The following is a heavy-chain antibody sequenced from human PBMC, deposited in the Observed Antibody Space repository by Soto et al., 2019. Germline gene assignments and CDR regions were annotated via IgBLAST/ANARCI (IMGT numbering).Heavy chain of an antibody. V-gene: IGHV4-30-4*01. Sequence: SGTLSLPCTVSGGSISSGDYYWSWIRQPPGKGLEWIGYIYYSGSTYYNPSLKSRVTISVDTSKNQFSLKLSSVTAADTAVYYCARDTTYYDFWSGPTRTDYYYYGMDVSGQGTTVTVSS. CDR2: IYYSGST. CDR1: GGSISSGDYY. D-gene: IGHD3-3*01. CDR3: ARDTTYYDFWSGPTRTDYYYYGMDV. J-gene: IGHJ6*02.